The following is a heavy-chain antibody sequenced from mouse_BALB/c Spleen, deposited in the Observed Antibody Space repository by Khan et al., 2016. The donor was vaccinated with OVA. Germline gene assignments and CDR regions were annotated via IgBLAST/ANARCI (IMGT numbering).Heavy chain of an antibody. CDR1: GYTFTSYW. D-gene: IGHD1-1*01. Sequence: VQLQESGAELAKPGASVKMSCKASGYTFTSYWMHWVKQRPGQGLEWIGYINPSTGYSEYNQKLKDKATLTADKSSSTAYMQLSSLTSDDSAVYYCANHGNSSAWFAYWGQGTLVTVSA. J-gene: IGHJ3*01. V-gene: IGHV1-7*01. CDR3: ANHGNSSAWFAY. CDR2: INPSTGYS.